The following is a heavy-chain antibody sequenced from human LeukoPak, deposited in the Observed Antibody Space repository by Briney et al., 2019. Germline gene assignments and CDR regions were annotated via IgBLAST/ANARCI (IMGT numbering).Heavy chain of an antibody. CDR3: ARTRYYYNSRSYGAPYYFDY. V-gene: IGHV4-4*08. CDR2: IYTSGST. CDR1: GGSISNYY. Sequence: SETLSLTCTVSGGSISNYYWSWIRQPAGKGLEWIGHIYTSGSTNYNPSLKSRVTISVDTSKNQFSLKLSSVTAADTAVYYCARTRYYYNSRSYGAPYYFDYWGQGTLVTVSS. D-gene: IGHD3-10*01. J-gene: IGHJ4*02.